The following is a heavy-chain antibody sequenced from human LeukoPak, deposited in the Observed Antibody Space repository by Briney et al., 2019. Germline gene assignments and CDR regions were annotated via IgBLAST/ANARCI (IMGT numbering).Heavy chain of an antibody. CDR2: IYSGGGT. J-gene: IGHJ4*02. V-gene: IGHV3-53*01. D-gene: IGHD2-2*01. CDR3: AKAHCSPTSCSRIDY. CDR1: GFTVSSNY. Sequence: GGSLRLSCAASGFTVSSNYMNWVRQAPGKGLEWVSVIYSGGGTYYADSVKGRFTISRDNSKNTVYLQMSGLRAEDTALYYCAKAHCSPTSCSRIDYCGQGTLVTVSS.